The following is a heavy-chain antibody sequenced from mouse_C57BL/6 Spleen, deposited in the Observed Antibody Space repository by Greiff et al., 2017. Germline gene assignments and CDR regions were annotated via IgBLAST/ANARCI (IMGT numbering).Heavy chain of an antibody. CDR3: TRDDSNYHFAY. D-gene: IGHD2-5*01. J-gene: IGHJ3*01. CDR1: GYTFTDYE. CDR2: IDPETGGT. V-gene: IGHV1-15*01. Sequence: QVQLKESGAELVRPGASVTLSCKASGYTFTDYEMHWVKQTPVHGLEWIGAIDPETGGTAYNQKFKGKAILTADKSSSTAYMELRSLTSEDSAVYYCTRDDSNYHFAYWGQGTLVTVSA.